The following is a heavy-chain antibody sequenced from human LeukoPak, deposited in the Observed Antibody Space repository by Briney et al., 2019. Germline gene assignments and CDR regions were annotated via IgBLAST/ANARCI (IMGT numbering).Heavy chain of an antibody. CDR2: ISGDGGST. CDR1: GFTFDDYS. CDR3: AKVLGYYDSSGYYQEGGFDY. D-gene: IGHD3-22*01. Sequence: GGTLRLSCAASGFTFDDYSMHWVRQAPGKGLEWVSLISGDGGSTYYADSVKGRFTISRDNSKNSLYLQMNSLRTEDTALYDCAKVLGYYDSSGYYQEGGFDYWGQGTLVTVSS. J-gene: IGHJ4*02. V-gene: IGHV3-43*02.